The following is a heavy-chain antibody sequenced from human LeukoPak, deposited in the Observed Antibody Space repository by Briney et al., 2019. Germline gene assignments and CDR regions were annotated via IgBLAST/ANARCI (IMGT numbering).Heavy chain of an antibody. Sequence: GSLRLSCAASGFTFSGYWMSWVRQAPGKGLEWVANIKQDGSEKYYVDSVKGRFTISIDTSKNQISLNLRSVTASDTAVYYCARDPNPLRESYWGQGTLVTVSS. V-gene: IGHV3-7*03. CDR1: GFTFSGYW. CDR2: IKQDGSEK. J-gene: IGHJ4*02. D-gene: IGHD1-26*01. CDR3: ARDPNPLRESY.